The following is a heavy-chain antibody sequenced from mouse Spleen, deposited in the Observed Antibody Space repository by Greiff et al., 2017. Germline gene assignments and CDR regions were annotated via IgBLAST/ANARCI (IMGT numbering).Heavy chain of an antibody. D-gene: IGHD2-14*01. CDR2: IDPETGGT. Sequence: QVQLQQPGAELVRPGASVTLSCKASGYTFTDYEMHWVKQTPVHGLEWIGAIDPETGGTAYNQKFKGKAILTADKSSSTAYMELRSLTSEDSAVYYCTRNYRYPSWFAYWGQGTLVTVSA. CDR1: GYTFTDYE. J-gene: IGHJ3*01. V-gene: IGHV1-15*01. CDR3: TRNYRYPSWFAY.